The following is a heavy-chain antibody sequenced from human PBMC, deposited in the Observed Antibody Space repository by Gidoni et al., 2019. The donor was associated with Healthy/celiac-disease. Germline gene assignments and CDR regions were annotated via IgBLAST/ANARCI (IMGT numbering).Heavy chain of an antibody. CDR1: GFTFSSYA. J-gene: IGHJ4*02. CDR3: AKDHRIGTIFGRTQIDY. Sequence: EVQLLESGGGLVQPGGSLRLSCAASGFTFSSYAMSWVRQAPGKGLEWVSAISGSGGSTYYADSVKGRFTISRDNSKNTLYLQMNSLRAEDTAVYYCAKDHRIGTIFGRTQIDYWGQGTLVTVSS. CDR2: ISGSGGST. D-gene: IGHD3-3*01. V-gene: IGHV3-23*01.